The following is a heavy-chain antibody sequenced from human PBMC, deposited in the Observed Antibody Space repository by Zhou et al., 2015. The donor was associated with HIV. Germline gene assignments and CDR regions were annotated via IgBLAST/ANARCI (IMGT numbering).Heavy chain of an antibody. D-gene: IGHD6-6*01. Sequence: LVQSGTEVRKPGSSVKVSCKASGGTFSGSDLSWVRQAPGQGLEWMGGITPMFGTAAYAQKFQGRVTFTADRSTSTAYMELRRLTSEDTAMYYCARDRGGAARPAGVFDLVGPWPPWSLSP. CDR3: ARDRGGAARPAGVFDL. J-gene: IGHJ2*01. V-gene: IGHV1-69*06. CDR2: ITPMFGTA. CDR1: GGTFSGSD.